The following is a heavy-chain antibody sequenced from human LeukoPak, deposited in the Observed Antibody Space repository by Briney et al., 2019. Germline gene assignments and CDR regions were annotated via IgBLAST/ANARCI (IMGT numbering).Heavy chain of an antibody. V-gene: IGHV4-39*07. CDR2: IYHSGST. CDR1: GGSISSSSYY. D-gene: IGHD5-24*01. Sequence: SETLSLTCTVSGGSISSSSYYWGWIRQPPGKGLEWIGIIYHSGSTYYNPSLKSRVTISVDTSKNQFSLKLSSVTAADTAVYYCARVDGRIFDYWGQGTLVTVSS. CDR3: ARVDGRIFDY. J-gene: IGHJ4*02.